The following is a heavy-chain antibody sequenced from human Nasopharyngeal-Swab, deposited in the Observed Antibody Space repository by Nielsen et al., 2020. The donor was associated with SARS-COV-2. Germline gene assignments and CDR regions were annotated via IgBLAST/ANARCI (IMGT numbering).Heavy chain of an antibody. D-gene: IGHD3-16*01. V-gene: IGHV5-51*01. Sequence: VRQAPGKGLEWMGIIYPGDSDTRYSPSFQGQVTISADKSISTAYLQWSSLKASDTAMYYCARLGIRSYYFNYWGQGTLVTVSS. CDR2: IYPGDSDT. J-gene: IGHJ4*02. CDR3: ARLGIRSYYFNY.